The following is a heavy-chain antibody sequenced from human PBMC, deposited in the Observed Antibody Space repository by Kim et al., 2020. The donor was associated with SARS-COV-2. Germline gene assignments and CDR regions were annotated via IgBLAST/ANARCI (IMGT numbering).Heavy chain of an antibody. CDR3: VSYRSYCSSTSCYTIGDF. CDR1: GGSFSGYY. J-gene: IGHJ2*01. D-gene: IGHD2-2*02. Sequence: SETLSLTCAVYGGSFSGYYWSWIRQPPGKGLEWIGEINHSGSTNYNPSLKSRVTISVDTSKNQFSLKLSSVTAADTAVYYCVSYRSYCSSTSCYTIGDF. CDR2: INHSGST. V-gene: IGHV4-34*01.